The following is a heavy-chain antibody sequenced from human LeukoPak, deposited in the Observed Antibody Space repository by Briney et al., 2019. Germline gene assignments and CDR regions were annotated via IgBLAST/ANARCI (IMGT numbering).Heavy chain of an antibody. CDR2: IYDSGTT. CDR3: ARGGDRRGFDY. CDR1: GGSISSGGYY. Sequence: PSQTLSLTCIVSGGSISSGGYYWSWIRQHPGKGLEWIGYIYDSGTTYYNPSLESRVSISVDTSKNQFSLKLSSVTAADTAVYYCARGGDRRGFDYWGQGTLVTVSS. J-gene: IGHJ4*02. V-gene: IGHV4-31*03. D-gene: IGHD1-14*01.